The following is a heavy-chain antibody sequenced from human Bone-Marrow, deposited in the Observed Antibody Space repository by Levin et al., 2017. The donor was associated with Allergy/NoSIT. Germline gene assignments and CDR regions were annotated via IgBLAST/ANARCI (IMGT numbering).Heavy chain of an antibody. CDR1: GFTFSSYE. V-gene: IGHV3-48*03. D-gene: IGHD3-16*01. J-gene: IGHJ6*02. CDR2: IGTTGGTI. Sequence: LSLTCAASGFTFSSYEMMWVRQAPGKGLEWLSYIGTTGGTIYDADSVKGRFTTSRDNAKNSLSLQMTSLRGEDTGVYYCARVGDYYGMNAWGQGTTVTVSS. CDR3: ARVGDYYGMNA.